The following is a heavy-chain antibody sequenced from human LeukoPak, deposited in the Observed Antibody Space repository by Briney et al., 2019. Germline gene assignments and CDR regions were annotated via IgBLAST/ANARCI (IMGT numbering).Heavy chain of an antibody. J-gene: IGHJ5*02. CDR3: ARHAYYYDSSGYYYWFDP. V-gene: IGHV4-39*01. Sequence: SETLSLTCTVSGGSISSSSYYWGWIRQPPGQGLEWIVSIYYSGSTYYNPSLKSRVTISVDTSKNQFSLRLSSVTAADTAVYCCARHAYYYDSSGYYYWFDPWGQGTLVTVSS. CDR1: GGSISSSSYY. CDR2: IYYSGST. D-gene: IGHD3-22*01.